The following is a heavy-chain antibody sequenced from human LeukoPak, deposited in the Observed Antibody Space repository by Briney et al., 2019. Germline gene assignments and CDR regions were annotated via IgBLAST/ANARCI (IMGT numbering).Heavy chain of an antibody. CDR3: ARDLSSSWGGGMDV. J-gene: IGHJ6*04. CDR2: IYSGGTT. V-gene: IGHV3-53*01. D-gene: IGHD6-13*01. Sequence: GGSLRLSCAASGFTVSSNYMSWVRQAPGKGLEWVSVIYSGGTTYYADSVKGRFTISRDNSKNTLYLQVNSLRAEDTAVYYCARDLSSSWGGGMDVWGKGTTVTVSS. CDR1: GFTVSSNY.